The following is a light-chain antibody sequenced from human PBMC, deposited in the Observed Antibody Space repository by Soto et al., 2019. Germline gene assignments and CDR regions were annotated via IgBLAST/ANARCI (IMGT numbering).Light chain of an antibody. CDR3: SSYTSSSTYVV. CDR2: DAI. Sequence: QSALTQPASVSVSPGQSITISCTGTSSDVGGYNYVSWYQQHPGKAPKLMIYDAINRPSGVSNRFSGSKSGSAASLTISGLQADDEADYYCSSYTSSSTYVVFGGGTKVTVL. V-gene: IGLV2-14*03. CDR1: SSDVGGYNY. J-gene: IGLJ2*01.